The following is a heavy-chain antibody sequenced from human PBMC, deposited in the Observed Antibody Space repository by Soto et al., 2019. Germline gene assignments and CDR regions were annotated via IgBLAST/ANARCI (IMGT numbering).Heavy chain of an antibody. V-gene: IGHV4-59*01. J-gene: IGHJ6*02. D-gene: IGHD3-3*01. CDR1: GVSISSNY. Sequence: SETLSLTCIVSGVSISSNYWSWIRQPPGQGLEWIGYIHYSGSTNFNPSLKNRVIMSVDTSKNQFSLRLSSVTAADTAVYYCARSYPNTIFGVVPSRGLDVWGQGATVTVSS. CDR2: IHYSGST. CDR3: ARSYPNTIFGVVPSRGLDV.